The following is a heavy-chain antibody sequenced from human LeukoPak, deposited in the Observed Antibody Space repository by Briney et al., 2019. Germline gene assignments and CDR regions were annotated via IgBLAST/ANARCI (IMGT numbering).Heavy chain of an antibody. CDR2: ISSSGSTI. J-gene: IGHJ4*02. V-gene: IGHV3-48*04. CDR1: GFTFSSYS. Sequence: PGGSLRLSCAASGFTFSSYSMNWVRQAPGKGLEWVSYISSSGSTIYYADSVKGRFTISRDNAKNSLYLQMNSLRGEDTAVYYCARGLQTYDYWGQGTQVTVSS. CDR3: ARGLQTYDY. D-gene: IGHD3-16*01.